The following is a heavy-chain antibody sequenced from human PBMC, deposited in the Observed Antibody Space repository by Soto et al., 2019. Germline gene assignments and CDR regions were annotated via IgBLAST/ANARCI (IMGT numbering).Heavy chain of an antibody. J-gene: IGHJ4*02. V-gene: IGHV3-30*18. Sequence: PGGSLRLSCAASGFTFSSYGMHWVRQAPGKGLEWVSAISCGGSSKYYADSVKGRFTISRDNSKNTLYLQMNSLRAEDTAVYYCAKGFKPTYYYDSSGYYTFDYWGQGTLVTVSS. D-gene: IGHD3-22*01. CDR3: AKGFKPTYYYDSSGYYTFDY. CDR1: GFTFSSYG. CDR2: ISCGGSSK.